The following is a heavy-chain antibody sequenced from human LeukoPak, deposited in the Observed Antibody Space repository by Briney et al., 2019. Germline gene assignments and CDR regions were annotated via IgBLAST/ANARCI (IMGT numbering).Heavy chain of an antibody. CDR3: ARSYGSYYFYMDV. CDR2: INTNTGTP. V-gene: IGHV7-4-1*02. J-gene: IGHJ6*03. Sequence: GASVKVSCKASGYTFTDYYMHWVRQAPGQGLEWMAWINTNTGTPTYAQAFTGRFVFSLDTSVSTAYLQINSLKAEDTAVYYCARSYGSYYFYMDVWGKGTTVTVSS. D-gene: IGHD5-18*01. CDR1: GYTFTDYY.